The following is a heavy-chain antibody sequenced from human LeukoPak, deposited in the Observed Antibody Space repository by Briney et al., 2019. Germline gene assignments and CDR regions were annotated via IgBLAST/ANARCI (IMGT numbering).Heavy chain of an antibody. CDR3: ATIKRGNIFGYFDF. J-gene: IGHJ4*02. CDR2: MLDTVTT. CDR1: GASMNTHY. Sequence: PSETLSLTCAVSGASMNTHYWSWIRQPPGKGLEWIGYMLDTVTTKDNPSLKSRFTLSADTSKNQFSLRLTSVTAAGTAVYYCATIKRGNIFGYFDFWGQGIPVTVSS. V-gene: IGHV4-59*11. D-gene: IGHD5-18*01.